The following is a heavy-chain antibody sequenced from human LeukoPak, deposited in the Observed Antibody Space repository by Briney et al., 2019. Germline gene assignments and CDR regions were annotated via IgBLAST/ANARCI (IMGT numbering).Heavy chain of an antibody. CDR2: ISSSSSYI. Sequence: PGGSLRLSCAASGFTFSSYSMNWVRQAPGKGLEWVSSISSSSSYIYYADSVKGRFTISRDNAKNSLYLQMNSLRAEDTAVYYCARDLRYCSGGSCPGGFDYWGQGTLVTVSS. CDR1: GFTFSSYS. CDR3: ARDLRYCSGGSCPGGFDY. D-gene: IGHD2-15*01. V-gene: IGHV3-21*01. J-gene: IGHJ4*02.